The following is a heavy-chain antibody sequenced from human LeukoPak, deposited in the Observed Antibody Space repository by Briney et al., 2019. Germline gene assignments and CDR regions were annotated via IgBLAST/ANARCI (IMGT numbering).Heavy chain of an antibody. D-gene: IGHD5-18*01. V-gene: IGHV4-30-4*08. CDR1: GGSISSGDYY. CDR2: IYYSGST. CDR3: ARVEDTAMASIDY. J-gene: IGHJ4*02. Sequence: SQTLSLTCTVSGGSISSGDYYWSWIRQPPGKGLEWIGYIYYSGSTYYNPSLKSRVTISVDTSKNQFSLKLSSVTAADTAVYYCARVEDTAMASIDYWGQGTLVTVSS.